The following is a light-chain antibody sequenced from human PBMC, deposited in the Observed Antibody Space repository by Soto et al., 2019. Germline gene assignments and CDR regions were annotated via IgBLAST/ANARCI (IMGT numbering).Light chain of an antibody. CDR2: GVS. CDR3: LQDYNYQIT. V-gene: IGKV1-6*01. CDR1: QDIRDD. J-gene: IGKJ4*01. Sequence: IQVTQAPSSLSASVGDRFTITCRASQDIRDDLGWYQQKPGKAPRLVIYGVSHLQSGVPSRFSGSGFGTDFSLTISSLQPEDSATYYCLQDYNYQITFSGGTKVDIK.